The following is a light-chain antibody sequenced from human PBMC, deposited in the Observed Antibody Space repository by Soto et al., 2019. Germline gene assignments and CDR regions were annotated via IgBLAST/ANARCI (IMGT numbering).Light chain of an antibody. CDR3: QQYDDWLRLT. CDR2: GAS. Sequence: EIVMTLSPATLSLSPGERATLSCRASQSVNIYLAWYQQKPGQAPRLLIFGASSRATGIPARFSGSGSGTEFNLTISSLQSEDFAVYFCQQYDDWLRLTFGGGTKVDI. CDR1: QSVNIY. J-gene: IGKJ4*01. V-gene: IGKV3D-15*01.